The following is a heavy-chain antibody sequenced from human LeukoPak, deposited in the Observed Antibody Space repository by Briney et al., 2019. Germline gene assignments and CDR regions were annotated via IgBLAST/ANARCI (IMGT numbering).Heavy chain of an antibody. V-gene: IGHV3-7*04. D-gene: IGHD2-15*01. J-gene: IGHJ4*02. CDR1: GFIFSHNW. CDR2: LKPDGSDK. CDR3: ASELQWSFYY. Sequence: AGGSLRLSCAASGFIFSHNWMSWVRQVPGKGLEWVANLKPDGSDKYYVDSVKGRFTISRDNAKNSLYLQMDSLRAEDMAVYYCASELQWSFYYWGQGTLVTVSS.